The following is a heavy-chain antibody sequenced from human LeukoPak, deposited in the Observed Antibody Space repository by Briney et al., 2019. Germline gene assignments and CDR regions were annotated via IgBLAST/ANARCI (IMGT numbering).Heavy chain of an antibody. CDR2: ISDSGSTL. V-gene: IGHV3-11*01. D-gene: IGHD1-26*01. Sequence: GGSLRLSCAASAFTFSDYYMTWIRQAPGKGLEWVSYISDSGSTLYYADSVKGRFTISRDNAKNSLYLEMNSLRAEDTAVYYCARAPNSGTLGEDYWGQGTLVTVSS. CDR1: AFTFSDYY. J-gene: IGHJ4*02. CDR3: ARAPNSGTLGEDY.